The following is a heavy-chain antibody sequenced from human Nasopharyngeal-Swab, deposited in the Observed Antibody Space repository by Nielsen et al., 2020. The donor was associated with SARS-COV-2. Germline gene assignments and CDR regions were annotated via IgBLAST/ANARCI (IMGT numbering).Heavy chain of an antibody. D-gene: IGHD5-18*01. J-gene: IGHJ4*02. CDR1: GYSISSGYY. CDR3: ARLGYSYGHFDY. Sequence: SETLSLTCAVSGYSISSGYYWGWIRQPPGKGLEWIGSIYHSGSTYYNPSLKSRVTISVDTSKNQFSLKLSSVTAADTAVYYCARLGYSYGHFDYWGQGTPVTVSS. V-gene: IGHV4-38-2*01. CDR2: IYHSGST.